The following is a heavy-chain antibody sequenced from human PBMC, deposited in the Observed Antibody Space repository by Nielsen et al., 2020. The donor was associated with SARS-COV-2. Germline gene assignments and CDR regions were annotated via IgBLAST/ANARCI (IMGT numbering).Heavy chain of an antibody. Sequence: GGSLRLSCAASGFTFSIYGMHWVRQAPGKGLEWVAVVSNDGNIQYYSDSVKGRFTISRDNSKNTVYLQMNSLRPEDTAVYYCTKVLFSSSWQAPFDYWGQGTLVTVSS. D-gene: IGHD6-13*01. CDR1: GFTFSIYG. CDR3: TKVLFSSSWQAPFDY. V-gene: IGHV3-30*18. J-gene: IGHJ4*02. CDR2: VSNDGNIQ.